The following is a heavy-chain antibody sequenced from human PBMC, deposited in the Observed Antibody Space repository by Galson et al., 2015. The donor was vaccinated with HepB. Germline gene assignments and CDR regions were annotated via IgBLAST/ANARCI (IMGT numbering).Heavy chain of an antibody. J-gene: IGHJ2*01. CDR3: AKDYSGSYRYWYFDL. V-gene: IGHV3-23*01. CDR2: ISGSGGGT. CDR1: GFTFSSYA. Sequence: SLRLSCAASGFTFSSYAMSWVRQAPGKGLEWVSVISGSGGGTYYADSVKGRFTISRDNSKNTLYLQMNSLRVEDTALYYCAKDYSGSYRYWYFDLWGRGTLVTVSS. D-gene: IGHD1-26*01.